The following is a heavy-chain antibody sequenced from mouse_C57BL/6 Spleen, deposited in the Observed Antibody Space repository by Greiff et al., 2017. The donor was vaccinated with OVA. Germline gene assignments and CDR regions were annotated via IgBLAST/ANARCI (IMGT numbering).Heavy chain of an antibody. J-gene: IGHJ2*01. CDR1: GYTFTEYT. CDR2: FYPGSGSI. Sequence: VKLVESGAELVKPGASVKLYCKASGYTFTEYTIHWVKQRSGQGLEWIGWFYPGSGSIKYNEKFKDKATLTADKSSSTVYMELSRLTSEDSAVYFCARHEDTTDYFDYWGQGTTLTVSS. D-gene: IGHD1-1*01. V-gene: IGHV1-62-2*01. CDR3: ARHEDTTDYFDY.